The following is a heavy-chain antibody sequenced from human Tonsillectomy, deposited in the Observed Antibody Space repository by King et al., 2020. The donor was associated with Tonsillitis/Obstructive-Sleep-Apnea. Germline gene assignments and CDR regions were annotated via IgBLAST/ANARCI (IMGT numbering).Heavy chain of an antibody. CDR2: IYYAGTI. D-gene: IGHD3-10*01. CDR3: ARGGRGNWFDF. V-gene: IGHV4-61*08. J-gene: IGHJ5*01. CDR1: GGSVSSGDYY. Sequence: VQLQESGPGLVKPSETLSLTCTVSGGSVSSGDYYWSWIRQPPGKGLEWIGFIYYAGTINYNPSLRSRVSISIDTSKNQFSLRLSSVTAADPAVYYCARGGRGNWFDFWGQGTLVTVSS.